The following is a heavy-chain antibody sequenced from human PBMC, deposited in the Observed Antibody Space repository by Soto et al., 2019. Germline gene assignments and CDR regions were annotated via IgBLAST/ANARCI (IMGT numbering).Heavy chain of an antibody. CDR3: AKSELGYCSGGSCYARGWFDP. J-gene: IGHJ5*02. V-gene: IGHV5-51*01. CDR1: GYSFTSYW. CDR2: IYPGDSDT. D-gene: IGHD2-15*01. Sequence: GESLKISCKGSGYSFTSYWIGWVRQMPGKGLEWMGIIYPGDSDTRYSPSFQGQVTISADKSISTAYLQWSSLKASDTAMYHCAKSELGYCSGGSCYARGWFDPWGQGTLVTVSS.